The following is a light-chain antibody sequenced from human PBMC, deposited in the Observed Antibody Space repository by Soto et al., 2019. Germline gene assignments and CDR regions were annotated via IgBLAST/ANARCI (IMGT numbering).Light chain of an antibody. Sequence: EIVLTQSPATLSASPGERATLSCRASQSVSSNLAWYQQKPGQAPRLLIYGASTRATGIPARFSGSGSGTEFTLTISGLQSEDFAVYYCQQYNNWPPITFGQGTRLEIK. CDR1: QSVSSN. CDR2: GAS. CDR3: QQYNNWPPIT. V-gene: IGKV3-15*01. J-gene: IGKJ5*01.